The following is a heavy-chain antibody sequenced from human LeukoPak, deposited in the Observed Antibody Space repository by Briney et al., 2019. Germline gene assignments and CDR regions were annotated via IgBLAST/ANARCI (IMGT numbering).Heavy chain of an antibody. Sequence: GGSLRLSCAASEFILSNWWMTWVRQAPGKGLGWVASIKPDGSENYYVDSVKGRFTVPRDNARSSLYLQMNSLRAEDTAVYYCARGHYGVDVWGQGTTVTVSS. V-gene: IGHV3-7*01. CDR1: EFILSNWW. CDR2: IKPDGSEN. CDR3: ARGHYGVDV. J-gene: IGHJ6*02.